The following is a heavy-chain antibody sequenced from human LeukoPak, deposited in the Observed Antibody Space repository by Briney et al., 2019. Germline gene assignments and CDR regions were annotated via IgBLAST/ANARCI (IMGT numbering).Heavy chain of an antibody. D-gene: IGHD4/OR15-4a*01. J-gene: IGHJ2*01. CDR1: GFTFSSYS. CDR2: ISSSSSYI. Sequence: SGGSLRLSCAASGFTFSSYSMNWVRQAPGKGLEWVSSISSSSSYIYYADSVKGRFTISRDNSKNTLDLQMNSLRVEDTAVYYCAKVTMVGWYFDLWGRGTLVTVSS. CDR3: AKVTMVGWYFDL. V-gene: IGHV3-21*04.